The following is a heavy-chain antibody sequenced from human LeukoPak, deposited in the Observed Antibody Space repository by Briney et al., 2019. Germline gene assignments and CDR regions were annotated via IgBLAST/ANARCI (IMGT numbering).Heavy chain of an antibody. V-gene: IGHV1-8*03. CDR3: ARVQRGYDYVWGSYREDAFDI. CDR1: GYTFTSYD. J-gene: IGHJ3*02. D-gene: IGHD3-16*02. CDR2: MNPNSGNT. Sequence: ASVKVSCKASGYTFTSYDINWVRQAPGQGLEWMGWMNPNSGNTGYAQKFQGRVTITRNTSISTAYMELSSLRSEDTAVYYCARVQRGYDYVWGSYREDAFDIWGQGTMVTVSS.